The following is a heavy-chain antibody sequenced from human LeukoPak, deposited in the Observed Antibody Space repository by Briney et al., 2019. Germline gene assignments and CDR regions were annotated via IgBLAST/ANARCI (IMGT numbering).Heavy chain of an antibody. D-gene: IGHD3-22*01. J-gene: IGHJ4*02. V-gene: IGHV3-21*01. CDR2: ISSSSSYI. CDR3: ARDPTYYYDSSGVTDY. Sequence: GGSLRLSCAASGFIFSSYSMNWVRQAPGKGLEWVSSISSSSSYIYHADSVKGRFTISRDNAKNSLSLQMNSLRAEDTAVYYCARDPTYYYDSSGVTDYWGQGTLVTVSS. CDR1: GFIFSSYS.